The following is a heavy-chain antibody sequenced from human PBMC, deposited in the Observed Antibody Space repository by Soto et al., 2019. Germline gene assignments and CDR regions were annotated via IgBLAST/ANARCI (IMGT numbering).Heavy chain of an antibody. CDR3: AGGSGWESES. D-gene: IGHD6-19*01. CDR2: IEQDGGEK. J-gene: IGHJ4*02. V-gene: IGHV3-7*05. Sequence: EVQLVESGGGLVQPGGSLRLSCVVSEFTFSSYWMSWVRQAPGKGLERVANIEQDGGEKNYLESVRGRFTISRDNAKKSLYLEMNSLRAEDTAVYYCAGGSGWESESWGQGTLVTVSS. CDR1: EFTFSSYW.